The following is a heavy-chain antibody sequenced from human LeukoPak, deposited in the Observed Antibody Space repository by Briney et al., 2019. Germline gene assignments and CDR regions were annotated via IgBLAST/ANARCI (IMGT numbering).Heavy chain of an antibody. CDR2: IYYSGST. J-gene: IGHJ5*02. CDR1: GGSIIGYY. CDR3: ARGGGGDLNL. Sequence: TSSETLPFTGTGLGGSIIGYYWTWFRQPPGKGLEWIGYIYYSGSTNYNPSLKSRVTISVDTSKNQFSLKLSSVTAADTAVYYCARGGGGDLNLWGQGTLVTVSS. V-gene: IGHV4-59*13. D-gene: IGHD2-21*02.